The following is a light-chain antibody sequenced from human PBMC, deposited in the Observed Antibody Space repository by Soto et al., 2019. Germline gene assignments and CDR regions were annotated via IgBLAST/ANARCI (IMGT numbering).Light chain of an antibody. CDR3: QQRSKLRT. J-gene: IGKJ1*01. V-gene: IGKV3-11*01. Sequence: EIVLTQSPATLSLSPGERATLSCRASQSVSGYLAWYQQKPGQAPRLLIYDASKRATGIPARFSGSGFGTDYTLTISSLEPEDFAVYYCQQRSKLRTFGQGTKVEIK. CDR2: DAS. CDR1: QSVSGY.